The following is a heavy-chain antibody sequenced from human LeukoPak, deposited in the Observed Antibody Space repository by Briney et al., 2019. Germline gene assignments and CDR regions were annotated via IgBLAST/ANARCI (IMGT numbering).Heavy chain of an antibody. CDR3: ARGGIGNYYGSGSYYIRWFDP. CDR2: INPNSGGT. J-gene: IGHJ5*02. D-gene: IGHD3-10*01. V-gene: IGHV1-2*02. CDR1: GYTFTGYY. Sequence: ASVKVSCKASGYTFTGYYMHWVRQAPGQGLEWMGWINPNSGGTNYAQKFQGRVTMTRDTSISTAYMELSRLRSDDTAVYYCARGGIGNYYGSGSYYIRWFDPWGQGTLVTVSS.